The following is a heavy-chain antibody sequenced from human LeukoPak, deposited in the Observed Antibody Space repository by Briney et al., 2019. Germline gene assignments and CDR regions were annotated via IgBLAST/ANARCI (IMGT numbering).Heavy chain of an antibody. Sequence: SETLSLTCTVSGGSISTYYWSWIRQPPGRGLEWIGYIYYTGNTNYNPSLKSRVTISVDTSKNQFSLKLTSVTAADTAVYYCSREPTLGTLWAFYIWGQGTMVTVPS. CDR2: IYYTGNT. V-gene: IGHV4-59*01. CDR3: SREPTLGTLWAFYI. CDR1: GGSISTYY. D-gene: IGHD4-23*01. J-gene: IGHJ3*02.